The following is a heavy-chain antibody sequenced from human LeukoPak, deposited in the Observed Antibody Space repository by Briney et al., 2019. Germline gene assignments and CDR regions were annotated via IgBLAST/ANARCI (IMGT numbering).Heavy chain of an antibody. CDR2: ISDGGGST. V-gene: IGHV3-23*01. CDR1: GFPFSSYA. Sequence: GGSLKLSFAAPGFPFSSYARSWFPQAPGKGLEWVSAISDGGGSTYYADSVKGRFTISRDNSKNTLYLQMNSLRAEDTAVYYCATDGAVAGDYWGQGTLVTVSS. D-gene: IGHD6-19*01. CDR3: ATDGAVAGDY. J-gene: IGHJ4*02.